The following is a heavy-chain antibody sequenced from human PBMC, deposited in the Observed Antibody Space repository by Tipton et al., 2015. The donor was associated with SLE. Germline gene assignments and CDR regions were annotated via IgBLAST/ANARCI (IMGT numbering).Heavy chain of an antibody. J-gene: IGHJ4*02. CDR3: AIAVAGTFFLDY. D-gene: IGHD6-19*01. Sequence: KLQGRVTMTTDTSTSTAYMEMRSLRSDDTAVYYCAIAVAGTFFLDYWGQGTLVTVSS. V-gene: IGHV1-18*01.